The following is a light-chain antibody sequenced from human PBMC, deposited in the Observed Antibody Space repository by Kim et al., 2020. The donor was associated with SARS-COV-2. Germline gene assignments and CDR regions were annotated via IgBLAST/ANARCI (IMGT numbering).Light chain of an antibody. J-gene: IGKJ2*01. CDR1: QSVSSNY. CDR3: QQYGSSPLYT. V-gene: IGKV3-20*01. CDR2: GAS. Sequence: EIVLTQSPGTLSLSPGERATLSCRASQSVSSNYLAWYQQKPGQAPRLLTYGASSRATGIPDRFSGSGSGTDFTLTISRLEPEDFAVYYCQQYGSSPLYTFGQGTKLEI.